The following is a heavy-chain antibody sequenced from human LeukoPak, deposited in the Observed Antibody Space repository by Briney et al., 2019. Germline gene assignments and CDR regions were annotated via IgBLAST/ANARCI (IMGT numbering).Heavy chain of an antibody. CDR1: GFNFGGFS. D-gene: IGHD1-26*01. Sequence: GGSLRLSCAASGFNFGGFSMSWVRQAPGKGPERVTHMNEYGGDIFYVDSVKDRFTISRDNAKNSLYLQMNSLRAEDTAVYYCAREGGEWELLRTFDYWGQGTLVTVSS. J-gene: IGHJ4*02. V-gene: IGHV3-7*01. CDR3: AREGGEWELLRTFDY. CDR2: MNEYGGDI.